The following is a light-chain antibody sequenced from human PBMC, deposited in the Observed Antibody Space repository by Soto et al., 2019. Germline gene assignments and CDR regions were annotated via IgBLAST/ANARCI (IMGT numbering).Light chain of an antibody. CDR3: SSYTSSNTLI. J-gene: IGLJ2*01. CDR2: EVT. CDR1: SSDVGGYNY. Sequence: QSALIQPASVSGSRGQSITISCTGASSDVGGYNYVSWYQQFPGRAPKVMIYEVTNRPSGVSNRFSGSKSGNTASLTISGLQAEDEADYYCSSYTSSNTLIFGEGTKLTVL. V-gene: IGLV2-14*01.